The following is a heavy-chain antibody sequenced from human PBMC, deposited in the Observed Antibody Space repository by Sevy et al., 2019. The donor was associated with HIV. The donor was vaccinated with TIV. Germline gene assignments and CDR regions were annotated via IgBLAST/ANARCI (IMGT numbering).Heavy chain of an antibody. CDR1: GSTVNPYA. CDR2: INNSVGST. J-gene: IGHJ4*02. V-gene: IGHV3-23*01. Sequence: GGSLRLSCIASGSTVNPYAMSWVRQAPGKGLEWVAVINNSVGSTDYADSVRGRFSISRDNPNVYLEMNSLRVEDTAVYYCVKERVGYISSWYHFDYWGQGTLVTVSS. D-gene: IGHD6-13*01. CDR3: VKERVGYISSWYHFDY.